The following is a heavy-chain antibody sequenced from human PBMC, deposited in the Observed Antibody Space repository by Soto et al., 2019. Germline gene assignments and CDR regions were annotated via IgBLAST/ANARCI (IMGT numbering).Heavy chain of an antibody. CDR1: GGSISSGGYY. V-gene: IGHV4-31*03. CDR2: IYYSGST. D-gene: IGHD4-17*01. J-gene: IGHJ6*02. CDR3: ARSFSITVTTNPDYYYGMDV. Sequence: QVQLQESGPGLVKPSQTLSLTCTVSGGSISSGGYYWSWIRQHPGKGLAWIGYIYYSGSTYYNPAIKSRVTISVDTSKNQFSLKLSSVTAADTAVYYCARSFSITVTTNPDYYYGMDVWGQGTTVTVSS.